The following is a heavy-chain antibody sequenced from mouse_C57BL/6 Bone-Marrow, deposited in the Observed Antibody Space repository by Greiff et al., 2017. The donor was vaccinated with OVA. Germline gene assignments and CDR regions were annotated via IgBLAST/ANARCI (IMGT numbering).Heavy chain of an antibody. J-gene: IGHJ2*01. CDR1: GYTFTSYG. CDR3: ATYSIYFDY. V-gene: IGHV1-81*01. D-gene: IGHD2-5*01. CDR2: IYPRSGNT. Sequence: QVQLQQSGAELARPGASVKLSCKASGYTFTSYGISWVKQRTGQGLEWIGEIYPRSGNTYYNVKFKGKATLTADKSSSTAYMELRSLTSEDSAVYFCATYSIYFDYWGQGTTLTVSS.